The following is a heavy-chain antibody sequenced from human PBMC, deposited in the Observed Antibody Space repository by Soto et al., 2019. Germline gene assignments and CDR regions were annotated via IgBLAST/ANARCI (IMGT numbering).Heavy chain of an antibody. D-gene: IGHD3-10*01. CDR2: ISYDGYLK. Sequence: GGSLRLSGAASGFTFSTYCIQWVRQAPGKGLEWVAVISYDGYLKYYVDAVKGRFTVARDNSKNTLFLEMNSLRVEDTAVYFCSNYCKVSGSHYATVHYYYGLDVLGRWTTLTVCS. J-gene: IGHJ6*02. CDR1: GFTFSTYC. CDR3: SNYCKVSGSHYATVHYYYGLDV. V-gene: IGHV3-30*18.